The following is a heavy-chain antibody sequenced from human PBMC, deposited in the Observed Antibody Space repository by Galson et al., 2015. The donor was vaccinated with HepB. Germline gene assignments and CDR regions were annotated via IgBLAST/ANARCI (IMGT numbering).Heavy chain of an antibody. CDR3: ATDRPRYSSSWYQIDY. CDR2: FDPEDGET. V-gene: IGHV1-24*01. J-gene: IGHJ4*02. Sequence: SCKVSGYTLTELSMHWVRQAPGKGLEWMGGFDPEDGETIYAQKFQGRVTMTEDTSTDTAYMELSSLRSEDTAVYYCATDRPRYSSSWYQIDYWGQGTLVTVSS. D-gene: IGHD6-13*01. CDR1: GYTLTELS.